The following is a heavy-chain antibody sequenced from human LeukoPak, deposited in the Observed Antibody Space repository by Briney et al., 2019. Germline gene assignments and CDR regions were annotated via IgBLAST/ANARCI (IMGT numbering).Heavy chain of an antibody. CDR2: IYYSGST. V-gene: IGHV4-59*01. Sequence: SETLSLTCTVSGGSISSYYWSWIRQPPGKGLEWIGYIYYSGSTNYNPSLKSRVTISVDTSKNQFSLKLSSVTAADTAVYYCAREASSGDSSGIDYWGQGTLVTVSS. CDR3: AREASSGDSSGIDY. J-gene: IGHJ4*02. D-gene: IGHD3-22*01. CDR1: GGSISSYY.